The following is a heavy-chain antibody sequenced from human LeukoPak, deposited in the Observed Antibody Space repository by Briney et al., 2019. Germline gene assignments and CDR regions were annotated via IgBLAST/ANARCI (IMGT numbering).Heavy chain of an antibody. CDR3: AKPTTGSPTAAGLDY. CDR2: ISFSGSNV. CDR1: GFTFSSYG. J-gene: IGHJ4*02. D-gene: IGHD1-1*01. V-gene: IGHV3-30*02. Sequence: PGGSLRLPCAASGFTFSSYGMYWVRQAPGKGLEWVSYISFSGSNVHYADSVKGRFTISRGNSKSTLFLQMNSLRPEDTAVYYCAKPTTGSPTAAGLDYWGQGTLVTVSS.